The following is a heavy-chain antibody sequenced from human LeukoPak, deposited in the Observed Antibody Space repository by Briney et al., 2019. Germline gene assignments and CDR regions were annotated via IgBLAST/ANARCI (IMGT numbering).Heavy chain of an antibody. J-gene: IGHJ5*02. CDR1: GGSISSGSYY. CDR3: ARAYGSGSYYSNWFDP. V-gene: IGHV4-61*02. CDR2: IHTSGST. D-gene: IGHD3-10*01. Sequence: SETLSLTCTVSGGSISSGSYYWSWIRQPAGKGLEWIGRIHTSGSTNYNPSLKSRVTISLDTSKNQFSLKLSSVTAADTAVYYCARAYGSGSYYSNWFDPWGQGTLVTVSS.